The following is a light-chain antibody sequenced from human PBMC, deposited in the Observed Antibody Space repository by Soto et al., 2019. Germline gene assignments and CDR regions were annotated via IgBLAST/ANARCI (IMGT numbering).Light chain of an antibody. J-gene: IGKJ4*01. V-gene: IGKV1-5*03. Sequence: DIQMTQSPSTLSASVGDRVTITCRASQSISSWLAWYQQKPGKPPNLLIYKASSLESGVPSRFSGSRSGTEFTLTISSLQPDDFATYYCQQYESYPLTFGEGTKVEIK. CDR3: QQYESYPLT. CDR2: KAS. CDR1: QSISSW.